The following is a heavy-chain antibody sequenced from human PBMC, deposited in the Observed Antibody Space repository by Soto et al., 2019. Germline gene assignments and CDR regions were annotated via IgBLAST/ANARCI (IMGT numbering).Heavy chain of an antibody. D-gene: IGHD2-15*01. J-gene: IGHJ4*02. CDR3: ARDRGCSGGICYRDLGY. CDR1: GFTFSTYS. Sequence: EVQLVGSGGGLVQPGGSLRLSCAASGFTFSTYSMSWVRQAPGKGLEWVSYISSISNTIYYADSVKGRFTISRDNAKNSLYLHMNSLSAEDTAVYYCARDRGCSGGICYRDLGYWGQGTLVTVSS. CDR2: ISSISNTI. V-gene: IGHV3-48*01.